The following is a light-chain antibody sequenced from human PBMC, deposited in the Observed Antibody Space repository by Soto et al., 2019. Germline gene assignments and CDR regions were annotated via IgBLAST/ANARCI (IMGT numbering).Light chain of an antibody. CDR3: QSYDTSLSASVV. CDR1: SSNIGTGYD. V-gene: IGLV1-40*01. J-gene: IGLJ2*01. Sequence: QSVLTQPPSVSGAPGQRVTISCTGSSSNIGTGYDVHWYQQLPGTAPKLLIYGHNNRPSGVPDRFSASKSGTSASLAITGLQAEDEADYYCQSYDTSLSASVVFGGGTKLTVL. CDR2: GHN.